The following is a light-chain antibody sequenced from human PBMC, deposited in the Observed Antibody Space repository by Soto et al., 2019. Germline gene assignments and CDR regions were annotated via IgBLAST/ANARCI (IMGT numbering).Light chain of an antibody. Sequence: EIVLTQSPGTLSLSPGERATLSCRAGQSVSSSQAPRLLIYGASSRATGIPDRFSGGGSGTDFTLTISRLEPEDFAVYYCQQYGGSPGTFGQGTKLEIK. CDR2: GAS. CDR3: QQYGGSPGT. V-gene: IGKV3-20*01. CDR1: QSVSSS. J-gene: IGKJ2*01.